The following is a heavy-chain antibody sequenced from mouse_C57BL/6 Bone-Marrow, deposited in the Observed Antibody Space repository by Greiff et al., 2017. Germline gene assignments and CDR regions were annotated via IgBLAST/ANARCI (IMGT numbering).Heavy chain of an antibody. CDR2: IDPETGGT. CDR1: GYTFTDYE. V-gene: IGHV1-15*01. Sequence: QVHVKQSGAELVRPGASVTLSCKASGYTFTDYEMHWVKQTPVHGLEWIGAIDPETGGTAYNQKFKGKAILTADKSSSTAYMELRSLTSEDSAVYYCTRCGLRFMDDWGQGTSVTGAS. D-gene: IGHD3-1*01. J-gene: IGHJ4*01. CDR3: TRCGLRFMDD.